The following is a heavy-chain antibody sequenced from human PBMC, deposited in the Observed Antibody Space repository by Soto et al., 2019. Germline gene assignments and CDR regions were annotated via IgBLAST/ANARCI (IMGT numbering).Heavy chain of an antibody. Sequence: PGESLKISCHGSGYTFFSFWIVWVRQVPGSGLEWVGWLQPRDSSANYSPTYQAHVSISADRSTRSAYLHWRSLRASDTAIYFCARRYCSRADCYSDSWGQGSLVTVSS. CDR2: LQPRDSSA. CDR3: ARRYCSRADCYSDS. V-gene: IGHV5-10-1*01. D-gene: IGHD2-2*01. J-gene: IGHJ4*02. CDR1: GYTFFSFW.